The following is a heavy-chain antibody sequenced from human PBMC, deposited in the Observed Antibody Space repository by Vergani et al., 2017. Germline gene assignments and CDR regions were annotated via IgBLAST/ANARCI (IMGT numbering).Heavy chain of an antibody. J-gene: IGHJ6*03. CDR2: IYYSGST. Sequence: QVQLQESGPGLVKPSETLCLTCTVSGGSISSYYWSWIRQPPGKGLEWIGYIYYSGSTNYNPSLKSRVTISVDTSKNQFSLKLSSVTAADTAVYYCAREARITMVRESYYYYYYMDVWGKGTTVTVSS. CDR1: GGSISSYY. D-gene: IGHD3-10*01. V-gene: IGHV4-59*01. CDR3: AREARITMVRESYYYYYYMDV.